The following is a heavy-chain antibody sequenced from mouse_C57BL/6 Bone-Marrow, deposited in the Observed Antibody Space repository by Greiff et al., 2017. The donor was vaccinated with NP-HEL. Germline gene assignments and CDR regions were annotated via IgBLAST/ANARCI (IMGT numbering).Heavy chain of an antibody. D-gene: IGHD1-1*01. CDR3: VRAYYYGSSYEYFDV. V-gene: IGHV10-1*01. CDR2: IRSKSNNYAT. Sequence: EVQLVESGGGLVQPKGSLKLSCAASGFSFNTYAMNWVRQAPGKGLEWVARIRSKSNNYATYYADSVKDRFTISRDDSESMLYLQMNNVKTEDTAMYYCVRAYYYGSSYEYFDVWGTGTTVTVSS. J-gene: IGHJ1*03. CDR1: GFSFNTYA.